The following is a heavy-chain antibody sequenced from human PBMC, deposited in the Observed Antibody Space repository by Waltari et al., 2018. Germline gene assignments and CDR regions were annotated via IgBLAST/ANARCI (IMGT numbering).Heavy chain of an antibody. Sequence: QVQLVQSGAEVKKPGSSVKVSCKASGGTFSSYAISWVRTAPGQGLEWMGGIIPILGIANYAQKFQGRVTITADESTSTAYMELSSLRSEDTAVYYCASRESSGSYFYYFDYWGQGTLVTVSS. CDR3: ASRESSGSYFYYFDY. D-gene: IGHD3-10*01. CDR2: IIPILGIA. J-gene: IGHJ4*02. CDR1: GGTFSSYA. V-gene: IGHV1-69*04.